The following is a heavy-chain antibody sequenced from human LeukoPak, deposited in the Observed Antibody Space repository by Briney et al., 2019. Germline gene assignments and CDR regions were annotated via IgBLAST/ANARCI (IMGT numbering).Heavy chain of an antibody. J-gene: IGHJ5*02. CDR1: GYTFTSYY. CDR3: ARDNSVGDTAWWFDP. V-gene: IGHV1-46*01. Sequence: ASVKVSCKASGYTFTSYYMHWVRQAPGQGLEWMGIINPSGGSTSYAQKFQGRLSLTRDMSTSTDYMELSSLRSEDTAVYYCARDNSVGDTAWWFDPWGQGTLVTVSS. D-gene: IGHD1-26*01. CDR2: INPSGGST.